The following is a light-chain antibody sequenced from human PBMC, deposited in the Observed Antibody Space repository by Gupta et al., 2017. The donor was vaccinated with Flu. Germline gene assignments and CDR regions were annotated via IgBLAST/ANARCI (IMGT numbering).Light chain of an antibody. V-gene: IGKV3-11*01. Sequence: EIVLTQSPATLSLSPGQRATLSCRASQIVRPYLAWFQQKHGQAPRLLIYETSRRATGIPARFSGSGSGTDFTLTINSLEPEDFAIYYCQQRMNWPWTFGQGTRVEIK. J-gene: IGKJ1*01. CDR3: QQRMNWPWT. CDR1: QIVRPY. CDR2: ETS.